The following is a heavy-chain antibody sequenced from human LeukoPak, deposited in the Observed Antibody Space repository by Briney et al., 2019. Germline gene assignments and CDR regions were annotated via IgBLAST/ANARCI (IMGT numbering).Heavy chain of an antibody. J-gene: IGHJ4*02. CDR3: ARANDVYGVRSSSWHGGFDY. V-gene: IGHV4-39*07. CDR2: IYYSGST. D-gene: IGHD6-13*01. CDR1: GGSISSSSYY. Sequence: PSETLSLTCTVSGGSISSSSYYWGWIRQPPGKGLDWIGNIYYSGSTYYNPSLKSRVTISVDTSKNQFSLKLSSVTAADTAVYYCARANDVYGVRSSSWHGGFDYWGQGTLVTVSS.